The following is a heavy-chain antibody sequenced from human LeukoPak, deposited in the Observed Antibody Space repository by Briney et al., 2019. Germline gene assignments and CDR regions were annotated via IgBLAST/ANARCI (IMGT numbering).Heavy chain of an antibody. Sequence: ASVKVSCKASGGTFSSYAISWVRQAPGQGLEWMGGIIPIFGTANYAQKFQGRVTITADKSTSTAYMELSSLRSEDTAVYYCARGRDGYNSVWASNLRHAFDIWGQGTMVTVSS. CDR2: IIPIFGTA. V-gene: IGHV1-69*06. J-gene: IGHJ3*02. CDR1: GGTFSSYA. CDR3: ARGRDGYNSVWASNLRHAFDI. D-gene: IGHD5-24*01.